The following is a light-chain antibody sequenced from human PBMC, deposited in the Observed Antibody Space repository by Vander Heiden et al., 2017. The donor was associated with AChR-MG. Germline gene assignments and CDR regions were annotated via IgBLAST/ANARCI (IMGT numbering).Light chain of an antibody. CDR1: QSVSSH. CDR2: YAS. Sequence: EIVMTQSPATLSMSPGERATLSCRASQSVSSHLAWYQHKPGQAPRLLIYYASTRATGVPARFSGSGSGTEFTLTISSLQPEDFAVYYCQQYDKWYTFGQGTKVEIK. V-gene: IGKV3-15*01. CDR3: QQYDKWYT. J-gene: IGKJ2*01.